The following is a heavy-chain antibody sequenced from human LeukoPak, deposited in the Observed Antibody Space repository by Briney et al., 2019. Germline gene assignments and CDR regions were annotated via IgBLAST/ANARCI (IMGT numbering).Heavy chain of an antibody. CDR3: GRGNYDMSSGY. Sequence: GESLRISCAASGFTFSNYWMYWVRQAPGKGLEWVSRINSDESSTSYTDSVKGRFTVSRDNAKNTLYLQMNGLRVEDTAVYYCGRGNYDMSSGYWGQGTLVTVSS. D-gene: IGHD3-9*01. V-gene: IGHV3-74*01. J-gene: IGHJ4*02. CDR2: INSDESST. CDR1: GFTFSNYW.